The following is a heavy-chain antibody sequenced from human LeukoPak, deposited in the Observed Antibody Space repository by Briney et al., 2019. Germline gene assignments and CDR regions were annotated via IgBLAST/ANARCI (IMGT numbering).Heavy chain of an antibody. J-gene: IGHJ5*02. CDR1: GFTFSSYG. Sequence: GRSLRLSCAATGFTFSSYGMHWVRQAPGKGLGWVAVISYDGSNKYYADSVKGRFTISRDNSKNTLYLQMNSLRAEDTAVYYCAKNYDSSGYYSGWFDPWGQGTLVTVSS. CDR3: AKNYDSSGYYSGWFDP. D-gene: IGHD3-22*01. CDR2: ISYDGSNK. V-gene: IGHV3-30*18.